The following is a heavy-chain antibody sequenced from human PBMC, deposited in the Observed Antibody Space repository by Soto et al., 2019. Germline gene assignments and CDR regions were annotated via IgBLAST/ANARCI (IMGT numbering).Heavy chain of an antibody. V-gene: IGHV3-23*01. J-gene: IGHJ5*02. CDR2: ISGSGGST. Sequence: VGSLRLSCAASGFTFSSYAMSWVRQAPGKGLEWVSAISGSGGSTYYADSVKGRFTISRDNSKNTLYLQMNSLRAEDTAVYYCATSGSWYYYGSGSYYNPWGQGTLVTVSS. CDR1: GFTFSSYA. CDR3: ATSGSWYYYGSGSYYNP. D-gene: IGHD3-10*01.